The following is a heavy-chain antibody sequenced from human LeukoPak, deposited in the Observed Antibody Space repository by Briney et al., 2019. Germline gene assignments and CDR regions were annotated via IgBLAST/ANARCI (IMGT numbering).Heavy chain of an antibody. CDR3: AKVASSYSSSDY. CDR2: IRYDGSNK. V-gene: IGHV3-30*02. D-gene: IGHD6-6*01. Sequence: GGSLRLSYPASGFTFSSYGMHWVRQAPGKGLEWVAFIRYDGSNKYYADSVKGRFTISRDNSKNTLYLQMNSLRAEDTAVYYCAKVASSYSSSDYWGQGTLVTVSS. J-gene: IGHJ4*02. CDR1: GFTFSSYG.